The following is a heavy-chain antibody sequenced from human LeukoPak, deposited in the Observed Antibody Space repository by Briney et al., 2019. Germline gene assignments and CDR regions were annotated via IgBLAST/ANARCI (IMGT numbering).Heavy chain of an antibody. Sequence: PSETLSLTCAVYGGSLSGYSWSWIRQPPGKGLEWIGEINHSGSTNYNPSLKSRVTISVDTSKNQFSLKLSSVTAADTAVYYCARGRGYSYDYYYYYMDVWGKGTTVTVS. D-gene: IGHD5-18*01. J-gene: IGHJ6*03. V-gene: IGHV4-34*01. CDR2: INHSGST. CDR1: GGSLSGYS. CDR3: ARGRGYSYDYYYYYMDV.